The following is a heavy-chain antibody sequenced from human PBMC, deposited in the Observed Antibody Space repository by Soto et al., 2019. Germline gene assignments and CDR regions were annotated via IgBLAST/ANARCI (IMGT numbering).Heavy chain of an antibody. D-gene: IGHD3-16*01. CDR2: IYYSGST. Sequence: QVQLQESGPGLVKPSQTLSLTCTVSGGSISSGGYYWSWIRQHPGKGLEWIGYIYYSGSTYYNPSIKIRVNISVDTSKNQFALKLSSVTAADTAVYYCARGEWLGERRFDPWGQGTLVTVSS. CDR3: ARGEWLGERRFDP. CDR1: GGSISSGGYY. V-gene: IGHV4-31*03. J-gene: IGHJ5*02.